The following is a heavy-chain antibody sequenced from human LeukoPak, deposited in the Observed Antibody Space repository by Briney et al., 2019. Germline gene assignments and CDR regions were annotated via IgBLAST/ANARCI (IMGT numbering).Heavy chain of an antibody. CDR2: ISGSGGSA. D-gene: IGHD2-21*01. J-gene: IGHJ4*02. V-gene: IGHV3-23*01. CDR1: GFTFSNYA. CDR3: AKDRLPRAIDQFDY. Sequence: GGSLRLSCAASGFTFSNYAMSWVRQAPGKGLEWVSSISGSGGSAYHADSVKGRFTISRDNSKNTLYLQITSLRAEDTAVYYCAKDRLPRAIDQFDYWGQGTLVTVSS.